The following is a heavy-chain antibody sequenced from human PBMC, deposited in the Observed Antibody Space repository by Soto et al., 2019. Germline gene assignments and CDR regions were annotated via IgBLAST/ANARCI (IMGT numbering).Heavy chain of an antibody. D-gene: IGHD2-2*01. CDR2: VYYIANT. Sequence: SETLSLTCTVSGGSISSFSRCWIRQPPGKGLEWIGYVYYIANTDYNPSLRGRVSMSLDTSKNQFSLKLSSVTAADTAVYYCGRIYYRSSDLSSFDSWGQGTLVTVSS. CDR3: GRIYYRSSDLSSFDS. CDR1: GGSISSFS. V-gene: IGHV4-59*08. J-gene: IGHJ4*02.